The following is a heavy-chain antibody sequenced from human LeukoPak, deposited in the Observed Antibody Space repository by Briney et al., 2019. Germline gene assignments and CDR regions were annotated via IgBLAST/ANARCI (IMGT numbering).Heavy chain of an antibody. CDR3: AKTRGYCSGGTCYCDY. J-gene: IGHJ4*02. Sequence: GGSLRLSCAASGFTFSNYAMSWVRQAQGKGLEWVSATSGSGDNTYYADSVKGRFALSRDNSKNTVYLQMNSLRADDTAVYYCAKTRGYCSGGTCYCDYWGQGTLVTVSS. CDR1: GFTFSNYA. CDR2: TSGSGDNT. V-gene: IGHV3-23*01. D-gene: IGHD2-15*01.